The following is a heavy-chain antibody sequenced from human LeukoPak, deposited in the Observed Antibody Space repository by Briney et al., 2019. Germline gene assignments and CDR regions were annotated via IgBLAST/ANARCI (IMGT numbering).Heavy chain of an antibody. CDR3: ARAGGAPVLIDY. CDR1: GFTFSSYE. D-gene: IGHD1-1*01. CDR2: ISSSGSTI. J-gene: IGHJ4*02. Sequence: GGYLRLSCAASGFTFSSYEMNWVRQAPGKGLEWVSYISSSGSTIYYADSVKGRFTISRDNAKNSLYLQMNSLRAEDTAVYYCARAGGAPVLIDYWGQGTLVTVSS. V-gene: IGHV3-48*03.